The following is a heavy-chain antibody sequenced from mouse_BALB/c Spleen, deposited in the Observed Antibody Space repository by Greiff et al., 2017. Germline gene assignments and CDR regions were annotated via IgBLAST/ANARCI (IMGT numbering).Heavy chain of an antibody. D-gene: IGHD1-1*01. Sequence: EVKLVESGGGLVQPGGSLRLSCATSGFTFSDFYMVWVRQPPGKRLEWIAASRNKANDYTTEYSASVKGRFIVSRDTSQSILYLQMNALRAEDTAIYYCARDYYYGSSSYWYFDVWGAGTTVTVSS. V-gene: IGHV7-1*02. CDR1: GFTFSDFY. CDR2: SRNKANDYTT. CDR3: ARDYYYGSSSYWYFDV. J-gene: IGHJ1*01.